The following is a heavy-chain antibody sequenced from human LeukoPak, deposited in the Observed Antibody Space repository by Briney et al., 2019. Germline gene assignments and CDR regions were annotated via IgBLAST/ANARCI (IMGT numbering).Heavy chain of an antibody. D-gene: IGHD6-19*01. V-gene: IGHV1-8*01. J-gene: IGHJ4*02. Sequence: ASVKVSCKASGYTFTSYDINWVRQATGQGLEWMGWMNPNSGNTGYAQKFQGRVTMTRNTSISTAYMELSSLRSEDTAVYYCARTSKWLVASDYWGQGTLVTVSS. CDR2: MNPNSGNT. CDR1: GYTFTSYD. CDR3: ARTSKWLVASDY.